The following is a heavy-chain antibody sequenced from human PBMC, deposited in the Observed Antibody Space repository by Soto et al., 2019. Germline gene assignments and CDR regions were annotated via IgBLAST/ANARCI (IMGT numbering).Heavy chain of an antibody. CDR2: INHSGST. Sequence: SETLSLTCTVSGGSISSYYWSWIRQPPGKGLEWIGEINHSGSTNYNPSLKSRVTISVDTSKNQFSLKLSSVTAADTAVYYCARGDYCSGGGCSGGDYWGQGTLVTVSS. D-gene: IGHD2-15*01. CDR3: ARGDYCSGGGCSGGDY. CDR1: GGSISSYY. J-gene: IGHJ4*02. V-gene: IGHV4-34*01.